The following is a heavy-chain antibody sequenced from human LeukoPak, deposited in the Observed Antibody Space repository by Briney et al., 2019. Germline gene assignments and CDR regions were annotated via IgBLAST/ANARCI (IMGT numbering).Heavy chain of an antibody. CDR3: ARGSAEDIVVVVAATRYYFDY. D-gene: IGHD2-15*01. CDR1: GGSFSGYY. J-gene: IGHJ4*02. CDR2: INHSGSI. V-gene: IGHV4-34*01. Sequence: SETLSLTCAVYGGSFSGYYWNWIRQPPPKGLEWIGEINHSGSINYNPSLKRRVTISVDTSKNQFSLKLSSVTAADTAVYYCARGSAEDIVVVVAATRYYFDYWGQGTLVTVSS.